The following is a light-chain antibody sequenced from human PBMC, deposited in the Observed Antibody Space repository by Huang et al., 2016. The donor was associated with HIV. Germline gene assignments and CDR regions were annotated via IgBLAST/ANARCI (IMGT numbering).Light chain of an antibody. J-gene: IGKJ3*01. CDR3: MQALQTPLT. V-gene: IGKV2-28*01. CDR2: LGS. Sequence: DIVMTQSPLSLPVTPGEPASISCRSSQSLLYSNGYNYLDWYVQKPGQAPQLLIYLGSSRASGVPDRFRGSGSGTDFTLDISRVEAEDVGVYYCMQALQTPLTFGPGTKVDIK. CDR1: QSLLYSNGYNY.